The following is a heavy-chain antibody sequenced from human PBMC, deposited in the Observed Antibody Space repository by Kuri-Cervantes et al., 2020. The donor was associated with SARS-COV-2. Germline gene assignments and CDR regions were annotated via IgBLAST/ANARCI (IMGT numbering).Heavy chain of an antibody. Sequence: LSLTCAASGFTFSGSAMHWVRQASGKGLEWVGRIRSKANSYATAYAASVKGRFTISGDDSKNTAYLQMNSLKTEDTAVYYCTRRGPPLWYFDLWGRGTLVTVSS. J-gene: IGHJ2*01. D-gene: IGHD3-16*01. CDR2: IRSKANSYAT. V-gene: IGHV3-73*01. CDR3: TRRGPPLWYFDL. CDR1: GFTFSGSA.